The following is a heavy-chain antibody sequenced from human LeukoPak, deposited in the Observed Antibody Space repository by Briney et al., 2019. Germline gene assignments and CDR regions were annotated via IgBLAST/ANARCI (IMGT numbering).Heavy chain of an antibody. J-gene: IGHJ3*02. V-gene: IGHV4-59*01. D-gene: IGHD3-22*01. CDR2: IYYSGDT. CDR1: GGSISGYY. Sequence: SETLSLTCTVSGGSISGYYWNWIRQPPGKGLEWIGYIYYSGDTNYNPSLKSRVTISLDTFKNQFPLKLSSVTAADTAVYYCAGASLYYDSSGQRTFDIWGQGTMVTVSS. CDR3: AGASLYYDSSGQRTFDI.